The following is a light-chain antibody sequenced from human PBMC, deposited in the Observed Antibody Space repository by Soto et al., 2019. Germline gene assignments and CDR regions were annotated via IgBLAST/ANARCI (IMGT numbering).Light chain of an antibody. V-gene: IGKV1-39*01. CDR1: QSISSY. CDR3: QQSFSTPRT. CDR2: AAS. J-gene: IGKJ1*01. Sequence: DIQMTQSPSSLFASVGDRLTITCRASQSISSYLNWYQQKPGKAPKLLIYAASSLQSGVPSRFSGSGSGTDFTLTISSLQPEDFGTYYCQQSFSTPRTFGQGTKVEIK.